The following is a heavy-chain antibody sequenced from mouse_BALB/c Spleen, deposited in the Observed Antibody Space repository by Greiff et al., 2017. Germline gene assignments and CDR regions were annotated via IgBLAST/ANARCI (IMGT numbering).Heavy chain of an antibody. V-gene: IGHV14-3*02. CDR2: IDPANGNT. CDR3: AREGYDEESGTY. CDR1: GFNIKDTY. J-gene: IGHJ3*01. D-gene: IGHD2-2*01. Sequence: DVKLQESGAELVKPGASVKLSCTASGFNIKDTYMHWVKQRPEQGLEWIGRIDPANGNTKYDPKFQGKATITADTSSNTAYLQLSSLTSEDTAVYYCAREGYDEESGTYWGQGTLVTVSA.